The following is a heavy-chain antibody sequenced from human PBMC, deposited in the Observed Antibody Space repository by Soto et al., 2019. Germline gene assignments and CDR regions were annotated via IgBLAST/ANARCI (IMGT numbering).Heavy chain of an antibody. D-gene: IGHD3-10*01. V-gene: IGHV4-4*02. Sequence: NPSETLSLTCAVSGGSISSSNWWSWVRQPPGKGLEWIGEIYHSGSTNYNPSLKSRVTISVDKSKNQFSLKLSSVTAADTAVYYCARQLLLWFGTSAYYFDYWGQGTLVTVSS. CDR1: GGSISSSNW. CDR3: ARQLLLWFGTSAYYFDY. J-gene: IGHJ4*02. CDR2: IYHSGST.